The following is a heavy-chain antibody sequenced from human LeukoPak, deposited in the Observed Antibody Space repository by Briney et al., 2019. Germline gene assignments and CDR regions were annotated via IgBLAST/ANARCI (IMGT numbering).Heavy chain of an antibody. J-gene: IGHJ5*02. Sequence: PGGSLRLSCAASGFTFSDYYMSWIRQAPGKGPEWVSYISSSGSTIYYADSVKGRFTISRDNAKNSLYLQMNSLRAEDTAVYYCAREGCSSTSCYVRGPFDPWGQGTLVTVSS. V-gene: IGHV3-11*01. CDR3: AREGCSSTSCYVRGPFDP. CDR1: GFTFSDYY. CDR2: ISSSGSTI. D-gene: IGHD2-2*01.